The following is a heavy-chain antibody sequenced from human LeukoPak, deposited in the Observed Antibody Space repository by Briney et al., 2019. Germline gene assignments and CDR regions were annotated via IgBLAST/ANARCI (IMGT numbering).Heavy chain of an antibody. CDR3: ARGGANSDFDWLSPSNWFDP. Sequence: SETLSLTCTVSGGSISSSSYYWGWIRQPPGKGLEWIGSIYYSGSTYYNPSLKSRVTISVDTSKNQFSLKLSSVTAADTAVYYCARGGANSDFDWLSPSNWFDPWGQGTLVTVSS. CDR2: IYYSGST. CDR1: GGSISSSSYY. J-gene: IGHJ5*02. D-gene: IGHD3-9*01. V-gene: IGHV4-39*07.